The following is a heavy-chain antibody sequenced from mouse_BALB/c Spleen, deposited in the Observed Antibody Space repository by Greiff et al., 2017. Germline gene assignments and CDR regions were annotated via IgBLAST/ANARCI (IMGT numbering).Heavy chain of an antibody. J-gene: IGHJ3*01. Sequence: EVMLVESGGGLVQPGGSRKLSCAASGFTFSSFGMHWVRQAPEKGLEWVAYISSGSSTIYYADTVKGRFTISRDNPKNTLFLQMTSLRSEDTAMYYCASRYYGAYWGQGTLVTVSA. CDR1: GFTFSSFG. CDR3: ASRYYGAY. D-gene: IGHD2-1*01. V-gene: IGHV5-17*02. CDR2: ISSGSSTI.